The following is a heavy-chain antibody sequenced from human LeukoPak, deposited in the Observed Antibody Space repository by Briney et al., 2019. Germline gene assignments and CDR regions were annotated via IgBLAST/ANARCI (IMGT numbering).Heavy chain of an antibody. Sequence: GGSLRLSCAASGFTVSSNYMSWVRQPPGKGLEWVSVIYNGGGTYYTDSLKGRFTISRDNSKNTLYLQMNSLRAEDTAVYYCAREMFGEGNYWGQGTLVTVSS. CDR1: GFTVSSNY. D-gene: IGHD3-10*02. J-gene: IGHJ4*02. V-gene: IGHV3-53*01. CDR3: AREMFGEGNY. CDR2: IYNGGGT.